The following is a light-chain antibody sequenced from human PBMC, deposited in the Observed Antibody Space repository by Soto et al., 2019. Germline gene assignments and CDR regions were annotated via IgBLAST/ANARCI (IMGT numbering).Light chain of an antibody. Sequence: DIQMTQSPSSLSASVGYRVTITCRASQSISTYLSWYQQRPGKAPHLLIFAASSLQSGVPSRFSGRRSGTEFTLNISSLQPADVGTYYCQQSYSTAWTFGQGTKVDIK. J-gene: IGKJ1*01. V-gene: IGKV1-39*01. CDR3: QQSYSTAWT. CDR1: QSISTY. CDR2: AAS.